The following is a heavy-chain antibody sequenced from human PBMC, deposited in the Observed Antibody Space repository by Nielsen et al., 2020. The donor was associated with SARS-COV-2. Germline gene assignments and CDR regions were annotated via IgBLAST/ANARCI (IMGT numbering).Heavy chain of an antibody. D-gene: IGHD6-13*01. J-gene: IGHJ3*02. CDR2: IYYSGST. CDR1: GGSISSGDYY. V-gene: IGHV4-30-4*01. CDR3: ARDLAAAGWGAFDI. Sequence: LRLSCTVSGGSISSGDYYWSWIRQPPGKGLEWIGYIYYSGSTYYNPSLKSRVTISVDTSKNQFSLKLGSVTAADTAVYYCARDLAAAGWGAFDIWGQGTMVTVSS.